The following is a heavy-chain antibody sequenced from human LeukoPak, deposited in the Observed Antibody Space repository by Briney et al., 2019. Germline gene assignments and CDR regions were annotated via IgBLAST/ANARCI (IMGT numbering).Heavy chain of an antibody. J-gene: IGHJ5*02. D-gene: IGHD2-21*01. Sequence: PSETLSLTCTVSGGSISSSSYSWGWIRQPPGKGLEWIGSIYYSGSTYYNPSLRSRVTISVDTSKNQFSLKLRSVTAADTAVYYCASAYCDTGICYTGSFDPWGQGTLVTVSS. V-gene: IGHV4-39*01. CDR1: GGSISSSSYS. CDR3: ASAYCDTGICYTGSFDP. CDR2: IYYSGST.